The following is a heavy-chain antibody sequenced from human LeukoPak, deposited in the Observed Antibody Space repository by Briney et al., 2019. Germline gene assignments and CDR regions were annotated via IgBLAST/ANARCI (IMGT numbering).Heavy chain of an antibody. CDR3: AKSPPYDSSGYYEKIFDY. D-gene: IGHD3-22*01. CDR1: GFTFSSYA. CDR2: ISGSGGST. V-gene: IGHV3-23*01. Sequence: PGGSLRLSCAASGFTFSSYAMSWVRQAPGKGLEWVSAISGSGGSTYYADSVRGRFTISRDNSKNTLYLQMNSLRAEDTAVYYCAKSPPYDSSGYYEKIFDYWGQGTLVTVSS. J-gene: IGHJ4*02.